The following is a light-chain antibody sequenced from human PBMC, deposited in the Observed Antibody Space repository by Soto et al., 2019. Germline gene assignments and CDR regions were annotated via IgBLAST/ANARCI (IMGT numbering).Light chain of an antibody. CDR1: QSVSRS. J-gene: IGKJ4*01. CDR2: GAS. V-gene: IGKV3-15*01. CDR3: QQYQSWPLT. Sequence: EIVLTQSPPTLSLSPGDRAVFSCRASQSVSRSLTWYQHKAGQAPRPFIYGASTRATGIPARFSGSGSETEFTLTISSLQSEDFAVYYCQQYQSWPLTFGGGTEVDIK.